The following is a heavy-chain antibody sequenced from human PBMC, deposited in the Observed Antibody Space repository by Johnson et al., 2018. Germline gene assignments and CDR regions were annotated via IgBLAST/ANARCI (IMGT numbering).Heavy chain of an antibody. D-gene: IGHD3-10*01. J-gene: IGHJ6*02. CDR2: IRSKAKSYAT. CDR1: GFTFSGSA. V-gene: IGHV3-73*01. Sequence: VQLQESGGGLVQPGGSXKLSCAASGFTFSGSAMHWVRQASGKGLEWVGRIRSKAKSYATAYAASVKGRFTISRDDSKNTAYLQMNSLKTEDKAVYYCTSSTYYYGSGNWGQGTAVTVSS. CDR3: TSSTYYYGSGN.